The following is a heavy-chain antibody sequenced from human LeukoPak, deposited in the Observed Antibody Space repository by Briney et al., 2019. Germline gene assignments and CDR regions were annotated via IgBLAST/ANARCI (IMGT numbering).Heavy chain of an antibody. D-gene: IGHD6-13*01. Sequence: VASVKVSCKASGYTFSSYGISWVRQAPGQGREWMGWISAYNGNTNYSQKLQGRVTMTTDTSTSTAYMELRSLRSDDTAVYYCARVRIEQQPYDYWGQGTLVTVSS. CDR2: ISAYNGNT. J-gene: IGHJ4*02. CDR1: GYTFSSYG. CDR3: ARVRIEQQPYDY. V-gene: IGHV1-18*01.